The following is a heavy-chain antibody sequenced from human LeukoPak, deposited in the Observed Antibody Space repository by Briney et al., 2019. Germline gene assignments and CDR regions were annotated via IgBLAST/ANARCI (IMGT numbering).Heavy chain of an antibody. CDR2: IYYSGST. CDR1: GGSISSYY. Sequence: SETLSLTCTVSGGSISSYYWSWIRQPPGKGLEWIGYIYYSGSTNYNPSLKSRVTISVDTSKNQFSLKLSSVTAADTAVYYCARSVEGYCRGGSCYYYSYYMDVWGKGTTVTVSS. J-gene: IGHJ6*03. V-gene: IGHV4-59*01. D-gene: IGHD2-15*01. CDR3: ARSVEGYCRGGSCYYYSYYMDV.